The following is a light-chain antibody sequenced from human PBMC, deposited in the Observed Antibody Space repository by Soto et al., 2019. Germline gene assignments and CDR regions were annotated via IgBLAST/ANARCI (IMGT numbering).Light chain of an antibody. CDR2: AAS. Sequence: EIVLTQSPGTLSLSPGERATLSCRASQSISSSYLAWYQQKPGQAPRLLIYAASTRSTGIPDRFCGSWSESDFTLPISRLQPEDFAVYYCRQFAGSPLFTFGHGTKVDV. V-gene: IGKV3-20*01. CDR3: RQFAGSPLFT. CDR1: QSISSSY. J-gene: IGKJ3*01.